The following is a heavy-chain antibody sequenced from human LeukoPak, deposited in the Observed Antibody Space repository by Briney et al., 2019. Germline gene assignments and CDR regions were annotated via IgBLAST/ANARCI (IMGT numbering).Heavy chain of an antibody. CDR2: IIPIFGTA. Sequence: SVKVSCKASGYTFTSYGISWVRQAPGQGLEWMGGIIPIFGTANYAQKFQGRVTITTVEFTSTAYMELSSLRSEDTAVYYCARDLDTQGYFDYWGQGTLVTVSS. CDR3: ARDLDTQGYFDY. CDR1: GYTFTSYG. J-gene: IGHJ4*02. V-gene: IGHV1-69*05. D-gene: IGHD3-9*01.